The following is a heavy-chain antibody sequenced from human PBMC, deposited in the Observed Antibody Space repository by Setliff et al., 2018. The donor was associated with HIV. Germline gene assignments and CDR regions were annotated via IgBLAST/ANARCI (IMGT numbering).Heavy chain of an antibody. CDR2: IDWDDDK. CDR1: GFSLSTSGMR. CDR3: AREGYAFDI. J-gene: IGHJ3*02. Sequence: SGPTLVNPTQTLTLTCTFSGFSLSTSGMRVSWIRQPPGKALEWLARIDWDDDKFYSTSLKTRLTISKDTSKNQVVLTTTNMDPVDTATYYCAREGYAFDIWGQGTMVTVSS. D-gene: IGHD1-1*01. V-gene: IGHV2-70*04.